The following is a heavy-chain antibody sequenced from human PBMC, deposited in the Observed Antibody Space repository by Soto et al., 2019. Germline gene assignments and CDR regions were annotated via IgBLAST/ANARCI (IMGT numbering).Heavy chain of an antibody. J-gene: IGHJ6*02. Sequence: ARHEQRKGLEWMGGIIPIFGTANYAQKFQGRVTITADDSTSTAYMELSSLRSEDTAVYYCAIPYGDFERHYCYGLDVWGQGTTVIVSS. CDR3: AIPYGDFERHYCYGLDV. V-gene: IGHV1-69*01. D-gene: IGHD4-17*01. CDR2: IIPIFGTA.